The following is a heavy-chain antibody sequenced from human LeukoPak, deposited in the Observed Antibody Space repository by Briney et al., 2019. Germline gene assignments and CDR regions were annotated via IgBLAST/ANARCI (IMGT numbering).Heavy chain of an antibody. V-gene: IGHV3-9*03. Sequence: PGGSLRLSCTVSGFTFDDYAMHWARHTPGKGLEWVAGITWNRDNIGYGDSVKGRFTISRDNVKNVLYLQMNSLRAEDMALYYCAKDIGGYSYGPYFDYWGQGTLVTVSS. CDR2: ITWNRDNI. CDR3: AKDIGGYSYGPYFDY. J-gene: IGHJ4*02. CDR1: GFTFDDYA. D-gene: IGHD5-18*01.